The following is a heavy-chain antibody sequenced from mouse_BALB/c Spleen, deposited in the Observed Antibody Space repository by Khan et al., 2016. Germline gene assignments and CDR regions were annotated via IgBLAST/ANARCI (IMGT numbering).Heavy chain of an antibody. Sequence: EVQLQEPGPGLVKPSQSLSLTCSVTGYSITSGYYWNWIRQFPGNKLEWMGYISYDGSNNYNPSLKNRISITRDTSKKQFFLKLNSVTTEDAATSSGAREPFYCYGSSYCYFDVWGAGTSVTVTS. V-gene: IGHV3-6*02. CDR1: GYSITSGYY. CDR2: ISYDGSN. CDR3: AREPFYCYGSSYCYFDV. J-gene: IGHJ1*01. D-gene: IGHD1-1*01.